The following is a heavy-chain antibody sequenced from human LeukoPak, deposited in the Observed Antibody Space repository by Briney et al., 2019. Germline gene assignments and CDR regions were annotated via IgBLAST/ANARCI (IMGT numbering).Heavy chain of an antibody. CDR2: FYYSGST. J-gene: IGHJ3*02. CDR1: GGSISSYY. D-gene: IGHD3-16*01. V-gene: IGHV4-59*08. CDR3: ARLGQPNAFDI. Sequence: SETLSLTCTVSGGSISSYYWSWIRQPPGKGLECIGYFYYSGSTNYNPSLKSRVTISVDTSRKQFSLKLNSVTAADTAVCYCARLGQPNAFDIWGQGTMVTVSS.